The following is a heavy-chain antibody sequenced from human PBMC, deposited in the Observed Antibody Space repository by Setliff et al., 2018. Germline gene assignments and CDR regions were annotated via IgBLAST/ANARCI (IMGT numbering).Heavy chain of an antibody. V-gene: IGHV4-4*08. CDR3: ARSIAAPNWFDP. CDR2: IYSSGRT. D-gene: IGHD6-6*01. CDR1: GGSISSYY. J-gene: IGHJ5*02. Sequence: PSETLSLTCTVSGGSISSYYWIWIRQPPGKGLEWIGYIYSSGRTNYSPSLKSRVTLSVDTSNNQFSLKLSSVTAADTAVYYCARSIAAPNWFDPWGQGTLVTVS.